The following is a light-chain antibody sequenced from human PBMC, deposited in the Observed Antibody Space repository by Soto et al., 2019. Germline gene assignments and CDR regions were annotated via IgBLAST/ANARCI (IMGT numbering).Light chain of an antibody. J-gene: IGKJ5*01. CDR3: QQYSHLIT. V-gene: IGKV1-33*01. CDR1: QDISNY. CDR2: DAS. Sequence: TQSPSSVSASVGDRVTLTCQASQDISNYLNWYQQKLGKAPNLLIYDASNLETGVPSRFSGSGSGTDSTFTISSLKPEDIATYYCQQYSHLITFGQGTRLEIK.